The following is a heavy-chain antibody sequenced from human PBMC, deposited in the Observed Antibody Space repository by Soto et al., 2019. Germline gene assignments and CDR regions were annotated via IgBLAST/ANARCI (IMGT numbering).Heavy chain of an antibody. CDR2: IYPGDSDT. D-gene: IGHD3-22*01. CDR3: ARSTTYGYYDSSNWFDP. Sequence: GESLKISCKGSGYSFTSYWIGWVRRMPGKGLEWMGIIYPGDSDTRYSPSFQGQVTISADKSISTAYLQWSSLKASDTAMYYCARSTTYGYYDSSNWFDPWGQGTLVTVSS. CDR1: GYSFTSYW. V-gene: IGHV5-51*01. J-gene: IGHJ5*02.